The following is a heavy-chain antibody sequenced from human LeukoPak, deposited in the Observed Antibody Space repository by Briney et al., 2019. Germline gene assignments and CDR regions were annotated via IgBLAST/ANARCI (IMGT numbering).Heavy chain of an antibody. CDR1: GFTFSTYG. D-gene: IGHD3-9*01. V-gene: IGHV3-30*18. CDR2: ISYDGSNK. Sequence: GGSLRLSCAASGFTFSTYGMQWVRQAPGKGPEWVAVISYDGSNKYYADSVKGRFTISRDNAKNTLYLQMNSLRAEDAAVYYCAKDLYDILTGYTPPAYWGQGTLVTVSS. CDR3: AKDLYDILTGYTPPAY. J-gene: IGHJ4*02.